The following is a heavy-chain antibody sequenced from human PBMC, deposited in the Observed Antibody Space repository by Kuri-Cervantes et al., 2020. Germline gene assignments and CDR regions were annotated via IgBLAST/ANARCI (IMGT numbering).Heavy chain of an antibody. CDR2: IGTTGDT. D-gene: IGHD2-2*01. CDR1: GFTVSSNY. Sequence: GGSLRLSCAASGFTVSSNYMSWVRQAPGKGLEWVSAIGTTGDTSYPDSVKGRFIISRENAKNSLYLQMNSLRAGDTAIYYCARGGGRVSPSAIGYAFDLWGQGTLVTVSS. CDR3: ARGGGRVSPSAIGYAFDL. V-gene: IGHV3-13*01. J-gene: IGHJ3*01.